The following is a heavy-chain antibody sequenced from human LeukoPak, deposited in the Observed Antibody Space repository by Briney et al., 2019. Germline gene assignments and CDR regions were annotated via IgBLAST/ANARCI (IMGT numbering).Heavy chain of an antibody. CDR3: AKGKGVAGPFYYYMDV. CDR1: GFTFSSYG. J-gene: IGHJ6*03. D-gene: IGHD6-19*01. CDR2: IRYDGSNK. Sequence: GGSLRLSCAASGFTFSSYGMHWVRQAPGKGLEWVAFIRYDGSNKYYADSVKGRFTISRDNSKNTLYLQMNSLRAEDTAVYYCAKGKGVAGPFYYYMDVWGKGTTVTASS. V-gene: IGHV3-30*02.